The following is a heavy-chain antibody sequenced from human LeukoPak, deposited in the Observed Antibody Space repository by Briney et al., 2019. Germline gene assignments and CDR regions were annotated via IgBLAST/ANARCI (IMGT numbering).Heavy chain of an antibody. J-gene: IGHJ2*01. CDR1: GDTSGRYG. Sequence: SVKISCKASGDTSGRYGISWVRQAPGQGLEGMGRLIPMFGVTKYVEKFQGRVTITADTSTSTVYMELSSLTSEDTAVYFCAREGGEFCTGGACHHWYFDLWGRGTLVTVSS. D-gene: IGHD2-8*02. CDR3: AREGGEFCTGGACHHWYFDL. CDR2: LIPMFGVT. V-gene: IGHV1-69*04.